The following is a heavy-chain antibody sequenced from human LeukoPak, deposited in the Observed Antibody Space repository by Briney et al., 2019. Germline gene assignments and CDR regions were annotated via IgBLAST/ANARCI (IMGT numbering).Heavy chain of an antibody. CDR2: IGTSGNPI. D-gene: IGHD6-19*01. V-gene: IGHV3-48*01. CDR3: ARDQWLDY. Sequence: AGGSLRLSCAASGFTFSGYIMNWVRQAPGKGLEWVSFIGTSGNPIYYADSVKGRFTVPRDNAKNSLYLQMNSLRAEDMAVYYCARDQWLDYWGQGTLVTVSS. J-gene: IGHJ4*02. CDR1: GFTFSGYI.